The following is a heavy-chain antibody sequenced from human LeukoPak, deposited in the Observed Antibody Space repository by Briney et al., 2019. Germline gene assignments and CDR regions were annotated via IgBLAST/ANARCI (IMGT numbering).Heavy chain of an antibody. J-gene: IGHJ4*02. CDR3: AKAGSLDIAARQNY. V-gene: IGHV3-23*01. D-gene: IGHD6-6*01. CDR1: GFTFSNYA. CDR2: ISGGDGTT. Sequence: GGSLRLSCAASGFTFSNYAMNWVRQAPGKGLEWVSGISGGDGTTFYAESVKGRFTISRDNSKNTLYLQMNSLRAEDTAVYYCAKAGSLDIAARQNYWGQGTLVTVSS.